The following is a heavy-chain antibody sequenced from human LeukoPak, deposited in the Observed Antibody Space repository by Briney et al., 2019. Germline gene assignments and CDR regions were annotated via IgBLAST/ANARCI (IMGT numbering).Heavy chain of an antibody. CDR1: GFIVSSNY. D-gene: IGHD3-3*01. V-gene: IGHV3-53*01. CDR2: IYSGGST. CDR3: ANSERGITIFGVGPGY. Sequence: QSGGSLRLSCAASGFIVSSNYMSWVRQAPGKGLEWVSVIYSGGSTYYADSVKGRFTISRDNSKNTLYLQMNSLRAEDTAVYYCANSERGITIFGVGPGYWGQGTLVTVSS. J-gene: IGHJ4*02.